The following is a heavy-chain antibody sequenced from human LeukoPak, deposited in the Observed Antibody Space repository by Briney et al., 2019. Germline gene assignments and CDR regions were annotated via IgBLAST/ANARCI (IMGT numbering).Heavy chain of an antibody. CDR3: ARVRGSRWPIAYFDY. D-gene: IGHD6-13*01. J-gene: IGHJ4*02. Sequence: GGSLRLSCAASGFNFNALSMIWVRQAPGKGLEWLSYITGSSSTIYYTDSVKGRFTISRDNAKNSVYLQMNSLRDEDMAVYFCARVRGSRWPIAYFDYWGQGTLVTVSS. CDR2: ITGSSSTI. CDR1: GFNFNALS. V-gene: IGHV3-48*02.